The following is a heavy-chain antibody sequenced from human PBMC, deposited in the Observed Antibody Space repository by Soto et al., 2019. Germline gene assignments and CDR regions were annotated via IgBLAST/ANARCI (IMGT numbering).Heavy chain of an antibody. CDR1: GGSFSGYY. J-gene: IGHJ4*02. CDR2: INHSGST. Sequence: QVQLQQWGAGLLKPSETLSLTCAVYGGSFSGYYWSWIRQPPGKGLEWIGEINHSGSTNYNPSLKSRATISVDTSKNQFSLKLSSVTAADTAVYYCARGLNYGSGSPTLFDYWGQGTLVTVSS. V-gene: IGHV4-34*01. D-gene: IGHD3-10*01. CDR3: ARGLNYGSGSPTLFDY.